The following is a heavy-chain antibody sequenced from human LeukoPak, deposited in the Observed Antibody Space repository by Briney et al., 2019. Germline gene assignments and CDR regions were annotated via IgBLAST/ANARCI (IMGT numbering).Heavy chain of an antibody. V-gene: IGHV1-46*01. CDR1: GYSFTSYY. J-gene: IGHJ6*03. Sequence: ASVKVSCKASGYSFTSYYMHWVRQAPGQGLEWMGFINPSGSSAAYAQKFQGRLTMTRDTSISTAYMELSRLRSDDTAVYYCARDAIAAAGTQLPYYYYYMDVWGKGTTVTISS. CDR3: ARDAIAAAGTQLPYYYYYMDV. D-gene: IGHD6-13*01. CDR2: INPSGSSA.